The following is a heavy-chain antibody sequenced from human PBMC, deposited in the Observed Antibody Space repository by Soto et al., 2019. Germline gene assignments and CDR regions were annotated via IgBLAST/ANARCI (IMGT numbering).Heavy chain of an antibody. CDR1: GFTFTSSA. V-gene: IGHV1-58*02. J-gene: IGHJ3*02. D-gene: IGHD3-22*01. CDR2: IVVGSGNT. CDR3: AADWYYYDSSGSPGAFDI. Sequence: GASVKVSCKASGFTFTSSAMQWVRQARGQRLEWIGWIVVGSGNTNYAQKFQERVTITRDMSTSTAYMELSSLRSEDTAVYYCAADWYYYDSSGSPGAFDIWGQGTMVTVSS.